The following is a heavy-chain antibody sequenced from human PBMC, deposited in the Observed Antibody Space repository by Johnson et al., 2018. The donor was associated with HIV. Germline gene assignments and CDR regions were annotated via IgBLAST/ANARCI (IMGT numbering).Heavy chain of an antibody. CDR1: GFTFSTYW. CDR3: AKTRMGGILDAFDL. Sequence: VQLVESGGGVVQPGMSLRLSCAASGFTFSTYWMSWVRQAPGKGLEWVGSIKQDGSESYYVDSVKGRFTISRDNAKNSLYMQMNSLRAEDTAVYYCAKTRMGGILDAFDLWGQGTMVIVS. D-gene: IGHD3-10*01. V-gene: IGHV3-7*01. J-gene: IGHJ3*01. CDR2: IKQDGSES.